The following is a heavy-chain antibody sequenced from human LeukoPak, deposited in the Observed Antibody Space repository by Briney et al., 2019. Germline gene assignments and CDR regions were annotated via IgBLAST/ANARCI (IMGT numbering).Heavy chain of an antibody. V-gene: IGHV4-4*02. CDR3: ARLVVTATRHLYYFDY. CDR2: IYHSGST. J-gene: IGHJ4*02. D-gene: IGHD2-21*02. CDR1: GFTFSSYG. Sequence: GSLRLSCAASGFTFSSYGMHWVRQPPGKGLEWIGEIYHSGSTNYNPSLKSRVTISVDKSKNQFSLKLSSVTAADTAVYYCARLVVTATRHLYYFDYWGQGTLVTVSS.